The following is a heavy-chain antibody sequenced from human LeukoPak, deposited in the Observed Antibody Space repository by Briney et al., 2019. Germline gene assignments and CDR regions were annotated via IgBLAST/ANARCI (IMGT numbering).Heavy chain of an antibody. V-gene: IGHV3-11*01. Sequence: PGGSLRLSCAASGFTFSDYYMSWIRQAPGKGLEWVSYISSSGSTIYYADSVKGRFTISRDNAKNSLYLQMNSLTPEDTALYYCVREKRGPGNFDKYYGMDVWGQGTTITVSS. J-gene: IGHJ6*02. CDR3: VREKRGPGNFDKYYGMDV. CDR2: ISSSGSTI. CDR1: GFTFSDYY. D-gene: IGHD4-23*01.